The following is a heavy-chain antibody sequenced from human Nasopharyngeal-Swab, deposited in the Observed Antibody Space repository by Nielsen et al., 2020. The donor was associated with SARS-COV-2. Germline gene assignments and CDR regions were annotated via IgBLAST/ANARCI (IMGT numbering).Heavy chain of an antibody. D-gene: IGHD1-1*01. V-gene: IGHV4-59*01. Sequence: SETLSLTVTVSGGSISSYYWSWIRQPPGKGLDWIGYIYYSGSTNYNPSLKSRVTISVDTSKNQFSLKLSSVTGADTAVYYCGRGRVEVGYWGQGTLVTVSS. CDR3: GRGRVEVGY. J-gene: IGHJ4*02. CDR1: GGSISSYY. CDR2: IYYSGST.